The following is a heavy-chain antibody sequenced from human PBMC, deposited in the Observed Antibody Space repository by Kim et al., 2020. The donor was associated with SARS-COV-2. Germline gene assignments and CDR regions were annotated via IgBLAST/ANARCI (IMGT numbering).Heavy chain of an antibody. D-gene: IGHD3-10*01. Sequence: GGSLRLSCAASGFTFSDYSMTWIRQAPGKGLEWVSSISSSGSYVNYADSVKGRFTISRDNAKNSLYLQMSSLRAEDTALYYCAKVPFGALSAYYF. CDR1: GFTFSDYS. J-gene: IGHJ4*01. CDR3: AKVPFGALSAYYF. CDR2: ISSSGSYV. V-gene: IGHV3-11*01.